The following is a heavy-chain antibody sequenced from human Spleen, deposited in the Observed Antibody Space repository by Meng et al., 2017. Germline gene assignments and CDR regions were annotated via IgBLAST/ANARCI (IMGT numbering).Heavy chain of an antibody. Sequence: GSLRLSCTVSGGSISSSDWWSWVRQPPGKGLEWIGEIYRSGSTNYSPSLKSRVTISIDTSKNQFSLSLSSVTAADTAVYYCARDLGGIFAYWGQGALVTVSS. J-gene: IGHJ4*02. CDR1: GGSISSSDW. D-gene: IGHD6-13*01. CDR3: ARDLGGIFAY. V-gene: IGHV4-4*02. CDR2: IYRSGST.